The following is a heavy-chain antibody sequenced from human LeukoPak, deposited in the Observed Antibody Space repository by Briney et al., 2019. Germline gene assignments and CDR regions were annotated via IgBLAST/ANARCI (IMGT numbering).Heavy chain of an antibody. CDR3: AKDIKLTCSSTSCYGYYYYGMDV. V-gene: IGHV3-23*01. CDR2: ISGSGGST. Sequence: GGSLRLSCAASGFTFSSYAMSWVRQAPGKGLEWVSAISGSGGSTHYADSVKGRFTISRDNSKNSLYLQMNGLRTEDTALYYCAKDIKLTCSSTSCYGYYYYGMDVWGQGTTVTVSS. CDR1: GFTFSSYA. D-gene: IGHD2-2*01. J-gene: IGHJ6*02.